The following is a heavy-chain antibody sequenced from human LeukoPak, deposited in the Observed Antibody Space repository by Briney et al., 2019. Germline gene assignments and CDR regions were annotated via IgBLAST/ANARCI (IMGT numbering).Heavy chain of an antibody. Sequence: GGSLRLSCAASGFPFSSYGMHWVRQAPGKGLEWVAVISYDGNDKHYADSVKGRFTISRDNSKNTLYLQMNSLRVEDTAVYYCAKDQYDYVRGEFDYWGQGTLVTVSS. J-gene: IGHJ4*02. V-gene: IGHV3-30*18. CDR2: ISYDGNDK. CDR1: GFPFSSYG. D-gene: IGHD3-16*01. CDR3: AKDQYDYVRGEFDY.